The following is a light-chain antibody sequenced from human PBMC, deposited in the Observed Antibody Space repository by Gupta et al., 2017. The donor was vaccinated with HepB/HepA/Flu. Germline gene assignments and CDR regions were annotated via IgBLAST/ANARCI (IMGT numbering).Light chain of an antibody. Sequence: QSALTQPASVSGSPGQSITISCTGTSSDVGGYNSVSLYQQHPGKAPKLMIYDVSNRPSGVSNRFSGSKSGNTASLTISGLQAEDEADYYCSSYTSSNTLEVVFGGGTKLTVL. J-gene: IGLJ2*01. CDR2: DVS. CDR1: SSDVGGYNS. V-gene: IGLV2-14*03. CDR3: SSYTSSNTLEVV.